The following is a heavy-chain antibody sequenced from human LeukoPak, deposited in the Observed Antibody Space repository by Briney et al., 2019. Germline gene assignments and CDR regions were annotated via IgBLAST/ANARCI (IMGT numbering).Heavy chain of an antibody. CDR3: ARDQYDSVWDSHRPYFDY. V-gene: IGHV1-18*01. CDR1: GYTFSSYG. D-gene: IGHD3-22*01. Sequence: ASVKVSCKASGYTFSSYGISWVRQAPGQGLEWMGWINIYKGNTKYAQKFQGRVTMTTDTSTSTAYMEATSLRSDDTAVYYCARDQYDSVWDSHRPYFDYWGQGTLVTVSS. CDR2: INIYKGNT. J-gene: IGHJ4*02.